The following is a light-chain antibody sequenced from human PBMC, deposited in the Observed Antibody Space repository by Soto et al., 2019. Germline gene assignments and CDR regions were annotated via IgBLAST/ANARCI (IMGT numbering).Light chain of an antibody. CDR2: DVS. CDR1: SSDVGGYNY. J-gene: IGLJ1*01. CDR3: CSYTTSNXRQID. Sequence: QSVLTQPASVSGSPGQSITISCTGTSSDVGGYNYVSWYQQHPGKAPKFMIYDVSNRPSGVSNRFSGSKSGNTASLTISGLQAEDEADYYSCSYTTSNXRQIDFGTGTKVTVL. V-gene: IGLV2-14*01.